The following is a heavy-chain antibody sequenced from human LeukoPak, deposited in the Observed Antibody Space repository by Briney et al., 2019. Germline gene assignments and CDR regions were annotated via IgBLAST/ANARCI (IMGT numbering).Heavy chain of an antibody. CDR3: YIYDYVWGSYRRHFDY. J-gene: IGHJ4*02. V-gene: IGHV4-39*01. D-gene: IGHD3-16*02. Sequence: SETLSLTCTVSGGSISGSSYYWGWIRQPPGKGLEWIGSIYYSGSTYYNPSLKSRVTISVDTSKNQFSLKLSSVTAADTAVYYCYIYDYVWGSYRRHFDYWGQGTLVTVSS. CDR1: GGSISGSSYY. CDR2: IYYSGST.